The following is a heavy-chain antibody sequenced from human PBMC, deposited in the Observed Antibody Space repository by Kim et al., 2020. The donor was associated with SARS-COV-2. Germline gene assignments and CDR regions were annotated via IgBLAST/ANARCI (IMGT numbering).Heavy chain of an antibody. J-gene: IGHJ4*02. D-gene: IGHD6-19*01. CDR3: ARVGYWYSSGWSYFDY. Sequence: SETLSLTCTVSGGSISSYYWSWIRQPPGKGLEWIWYVYYSGSTNNNPSLKSRVTISVDTSKNQISLTLSSVTAADTAVYYCARVGYWYSSGWSYFDYWGQGTLVTVSS. V-gene: IGHV4-59*01. CDR2: VYYSGST. CDR1: GGSISSYY.